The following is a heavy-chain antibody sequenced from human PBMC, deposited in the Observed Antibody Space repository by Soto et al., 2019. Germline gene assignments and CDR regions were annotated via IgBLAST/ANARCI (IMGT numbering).Heavy chain of an antibody. J-gene: IGHJ6*02. Sequence: ASVKVSCKASGHTFTSYGISWVRQAPGQGLEWMGWISAYNGNTNYAQKLQGRVTMTTDTSTSTAYMELRSLRSDDTAVYYCARGGGLPYYYYYYGMDVWGQGTTVTVSS. D-gene: IGHD5-12*01. CDR2: ISAYNGNT. V-gene: IGHV1-18*01. CDR1: GHTFTSYG. CDR3: ARGGGLPYYYYYYGMDV.